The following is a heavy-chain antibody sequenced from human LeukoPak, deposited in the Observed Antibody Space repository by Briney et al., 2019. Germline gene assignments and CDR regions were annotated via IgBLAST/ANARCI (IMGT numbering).Heavy chain of an antibody. CDR3: ARLAWGRLDY. D-gene: IGHD7-27*01. CDR2: IYYSGST. V-gene: IGHV4-59*08. J-gene: IGHJ4*02. CDR1: GGSISSYY. Sequence: SETLSLTCTVSGGSISSYYWSWIRQPPGKGLEWIGYIYYSGSTNYNPSLKSRVTISVDTSKNQFSLKLSSVTAADTAVYYCARLAWGRLDYWGQGTRVTVSS.